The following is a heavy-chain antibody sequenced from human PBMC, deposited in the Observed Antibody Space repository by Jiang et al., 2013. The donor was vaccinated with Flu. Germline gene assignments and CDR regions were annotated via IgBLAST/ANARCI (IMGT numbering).Heavy chain of an antibody. D-gene: IGHD5-12*01. V-gene: IGHV3-49*04. J-gene: IGHJ4*02. Sequence: RLSCTASGFTFGDYAMSWVRQAPGKGLEWVGFIRSKAYGGTTEYAASVKGRFTISRDDSKSIAYLQMNSLKTEDTAVYYCTRDAVDIVPQARTGPTEYWGQGTLVTVSS. CDR1: GFTFGDYA. CDR2: IRSKAYGGTT. CDR3: TRDAVDIVPQARTGPTEY.